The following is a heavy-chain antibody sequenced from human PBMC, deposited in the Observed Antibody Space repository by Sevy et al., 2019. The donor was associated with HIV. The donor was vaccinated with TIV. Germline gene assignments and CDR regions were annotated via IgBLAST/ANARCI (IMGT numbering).Heavy chain of an antibody. CDR1: GFTFSNVW. D-gene: IGHD3-3*01. CDR3: TTIWSGYYGDYLEY. J-gene: IGHJ4*02. CDR2: IKRKTDGGTT. Sequence: GGSLRLSCAASGFTFSNVWMSWVRQAPGKGLEWVGRIKRKTDGGTTDYAAPVKGRFTISRDDSKSTLYLQMNSLKTEDTAVYYCTTIWSGYYGDYLEYWGQGILVTVSS. V-gene: IGHV3-15*01.